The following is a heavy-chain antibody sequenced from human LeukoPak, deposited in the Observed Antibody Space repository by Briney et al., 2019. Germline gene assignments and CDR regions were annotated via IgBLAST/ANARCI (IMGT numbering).Heavy chain of an antibody. D-gene: IGHD3-10*01. CDR1: GYTFTGYY. CDR2: INPNSGGT. J-gene: IGHJ3*02. Sequence: ASVTVSCKASGYTFTGYYVHWVRQAPGQGLEWMGWINPNSGGTNYAQKFQGRVTMTRDTSISTAYMELSRLRSDDTAVYYCARDSNVLLWFGEFSPDAFDIWGQGTMVTVSS. CDR3: ARDSNVLLWFGEFSPDAFDI. V-gene: IGHV1-2*02.